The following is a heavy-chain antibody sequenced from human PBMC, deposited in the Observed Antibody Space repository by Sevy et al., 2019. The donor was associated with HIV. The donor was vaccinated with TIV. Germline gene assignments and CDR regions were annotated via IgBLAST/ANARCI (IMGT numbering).Heavy chain of an antibody. V-gene: IGHV3-53*01. CDR1: GFTVSSNY. CDR2: IYSGGST. D-gene: IGHD2-15*01. CDR3: ARGLRQSGGSSYNWFDP. J-gene: IGHJ5*02. Sequence: GGSMRLSCAASGFTVSSNYMSWVRQAPGKGLEWVSVIYSGGSTYYADSVKGRFTISRDNSKNTLYLQMNSLRAEGTAVYYCARGLRQSGGSSYNWFDPWGQGTLVTVSS.